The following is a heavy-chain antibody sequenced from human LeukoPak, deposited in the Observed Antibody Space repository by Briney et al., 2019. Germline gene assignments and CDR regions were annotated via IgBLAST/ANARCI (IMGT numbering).Heavy chain of an antibody. CDR2: VYYSGHT. V-gene: IGHV4-39*07. CDR1: GDSISGSLYY. J-gene: IGHJ5*01. D-gene: IGHD1-26*01. Sequence: SETLSLTRTVSGDSISGSLYYWAWIRQPPGKGLEWIATVYYSGHTYYNPSLERRVTISADTSKNQFSLRVSSVTAADTAVYYCAREGSLAATGDWFDSWSQGTQVTVSS. CDR3: AREGSLAATGDWFDS.